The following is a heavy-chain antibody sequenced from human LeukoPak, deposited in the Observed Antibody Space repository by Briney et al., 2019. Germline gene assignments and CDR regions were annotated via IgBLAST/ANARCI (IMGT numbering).Heavy chain of an antibody. CDR3: ARGRQWLVRTSYDY. CDR1: GGSFSGYY. Sequence: TSETLSLTCAVYGGSFSGYYWSWIRQPPGKGLEWIGEINHSGSTNYNPSLKSRVTISVDTSKNQFSLKLSSVTAADTAVYYCARGRQWLVRTSYDYWGQGTLVTVSS. J-gene: IGHJ4*02. V-gene: IGHV4-34*01. D-gene: IGHD6-19*01. CDR2: INHSGST.